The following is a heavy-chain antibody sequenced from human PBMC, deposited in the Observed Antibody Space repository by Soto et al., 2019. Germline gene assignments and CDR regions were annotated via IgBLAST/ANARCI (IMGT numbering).Heavy chain of an antibody. D-gene: IGHD1-1*01. V-gene: IGHV6-1*01. CDR1: GDSVSNKSSA. CDR3: ARDGNWRLDY. J-gene: IGHJ4*02. CDR2: TYYRSNWYD. Sequence: SXTLSLTCAISGDSVSNKSSAWNWIRQSPSRGLEWLGRTYYRSNWYDDYALSVKSRITINPDTSKNQVSLQLNSVTPEDTAGHYCARDGNWRLDYWGQGALVNVAS.